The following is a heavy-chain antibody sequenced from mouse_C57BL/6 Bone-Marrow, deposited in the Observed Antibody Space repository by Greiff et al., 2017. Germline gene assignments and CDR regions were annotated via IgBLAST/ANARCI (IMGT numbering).Heavy chain of an antibody. V-gene: IGHV5-17*01. CDR1: GFTFSDYG. CDR3: AGGGCPEEAWFAY. Sequence: EVQLVESGGGLVKPGGSLKLSCAASGFTFSDYGMHWVRQAPEKGLEWVAYISSGSSTIHYADTVKGRFTISRDNAKSTLYLQMTSLRSEDTAMYYGAGGGCPEEAWFAYWGKGTLVTVSA. J-gene: IGHJ3*01. CDR2: ISSGSSTI.